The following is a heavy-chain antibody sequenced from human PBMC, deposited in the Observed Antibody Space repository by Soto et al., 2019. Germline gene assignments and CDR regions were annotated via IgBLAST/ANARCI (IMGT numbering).Heavy chain of an antibody. CDR2: INSDGSST. CDR3: ARDLGGYYDILTGPGAFDI. Sequence: EVQLVESGGGLVQPGGSLRLSCAASGFTFSSYWMHWVRQAPGKGLVWVSRINSDGSSTSYADSVKGRFTISRDNAKNTLYLQMNSLRAEDTAVYYCARDLGGYYDILTGPGAFDIWGQGTMVTVSS. J-gene: IGHJ3*02. V-gene: IGHV3-74*01. D-gene: IGHD3-9*01. CDR1: GFTFSSYW.